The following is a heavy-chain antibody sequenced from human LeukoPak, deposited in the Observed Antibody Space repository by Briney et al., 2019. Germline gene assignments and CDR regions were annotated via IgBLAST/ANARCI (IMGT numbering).Heavy chain of an antibody. CDR1: GFTFSTYG. V-gene: IGHV3-33*01. CDR2: IWFDGSKR. CDR3: ARCTGGSCAFDY. J-gene: IGHJ4*02. Sequence: GRSLRLSCAASGFTFSTYGMHWVRQAPGKGLEWVALIWFDGSKRYYGDSLKGRFTVSRDNSKNTLYLQVDSLRAEDTAVYYCARCTGGSCAFDYWGQGTLVTVSS. D-gene: IGHD2-8*02.